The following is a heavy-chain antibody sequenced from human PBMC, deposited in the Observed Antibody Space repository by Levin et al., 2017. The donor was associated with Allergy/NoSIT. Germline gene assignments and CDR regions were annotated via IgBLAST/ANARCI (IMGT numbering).Heavy chain of an antibody. Sequence: GGSLRLSCAASGFTFSSYSMNWVRQAPGKGLEWVSSISSSSSYIYYADSVKGRFTISRDNAKNSLYLQMNSQRAEDTAVYYCARLGDSSSSRYYYYGMDVWGQGTTVTVSS. J-gene: IGHJ6*02. CDR2: ISSSSSYI. V-gene: IGHV3-21*01. CDR3: ARLGDSSSSRYYYYGMDV. D-gene: IGHD6-6*01. CDR1: GFTFSSYS.